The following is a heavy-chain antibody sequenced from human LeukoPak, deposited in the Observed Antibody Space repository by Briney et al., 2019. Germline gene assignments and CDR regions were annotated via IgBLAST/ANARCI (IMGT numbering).Heavy chain of an antibody. D-gene: IGHD2-21*02. CDR1: GGSISSSDPF. CDR2: IYYSGTT. Sequence: SETLSLTCSVSGGSISSSDPFWGWIRQPPGEGLEWIGSIYYSGTTYYNPSLKSRVTISVDMSKNQFSLKLSSVTAADTAVYYCARHSDRTAYTAKGFDYWGQGTLVTVSS. V-gene: IGHV4-39*01. J-gene: IGHJ4*02. CDR3: ARHSDRTAYTAKGFDY.